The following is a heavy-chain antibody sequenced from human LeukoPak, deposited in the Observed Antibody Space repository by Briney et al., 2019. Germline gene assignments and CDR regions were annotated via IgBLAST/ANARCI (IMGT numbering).Heavy chain of an antibody. Sequence: GGSLRLSCAASGFIFRNYGMHWVRQAPGKGLEWVAVISIDGSEKYYADSVKGRFTISRDNPKNTLYLQMNSLRGDDTAVYYCANPQSRGYDYLDYWGQGTLVTVSS. CDR3: ANPQSRGYDYLDY. V-gene: IGHV3-30*18. CDR2: ISIDGSEK. CDR1: GFIFRNYG. J-gene: IGHJ4*02. D-gene: IGHD5-12*01.